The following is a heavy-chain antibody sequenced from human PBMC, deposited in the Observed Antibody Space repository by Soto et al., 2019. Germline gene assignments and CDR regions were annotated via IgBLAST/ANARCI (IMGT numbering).Heavy chain of an antibody. V-gene: IGHV3-30*03. Sequence: GGSLRLSCAASGFTFSSYGMHWVRQAPGKGLEWVAVISYDGSNKYYADSVKGRFTISRDNSKNTLYLQMNSLRAEDTAVYYCAGYYYDSSGQAFDYWGQGTLVTVSS. CDR3: AGYYYDSSGQAFDY. D-gene: IGHD3-22*01. CDR2: ISYDGSNK. CDR1: GFTFSSYG. J-gene: IGHJ4*02.